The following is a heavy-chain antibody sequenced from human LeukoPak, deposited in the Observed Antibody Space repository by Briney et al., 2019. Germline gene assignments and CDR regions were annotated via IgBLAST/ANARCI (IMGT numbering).Heavy chain of an antibody. D-gene: IGHD3-10*01. CDR3: ARVVPPYGSGSYYGWGYYYYYYMDV. J-gene: IGHJ6*03. CDR1: GYTFTSYD. Sequence: ASVKVSCKASGYTFTSYDINWVRQATGQGLEWMGWMNPNSGNTGYAQKFQGRVTMTRNTSISTAYMELSSLRSEDMAVYYCARVVPPYGSGSYYGWGYYYYYYMDVWGKGTTVTISS. V-gene: IGHV1-8*01. CDR2: MNPNSGNT.